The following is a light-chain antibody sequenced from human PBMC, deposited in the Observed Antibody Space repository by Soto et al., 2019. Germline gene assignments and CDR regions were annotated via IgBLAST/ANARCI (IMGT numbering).Light chain of an antibody. J-gene: IGLJ2*01. CDR2: DVN. V-gene: IGLV2-11*01. CDR1: SSDVGGYDY. CDR3: CSYGGPTTVV. Sequence: QSALTQPRSVSGSPGQSVTISCTGTSSDVGGYDYVSWYQQHPGKAPKLMIFDVNKRPSGVPDRFSGSKSGNTASLTISGLQAEDEADYYCCSYGGPTTVVFGGGTKVTVL.